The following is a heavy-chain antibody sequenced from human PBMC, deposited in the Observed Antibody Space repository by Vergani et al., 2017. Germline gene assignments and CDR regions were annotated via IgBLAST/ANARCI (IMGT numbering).Heavy chain of an antibody. CDR2: ISYDGSNK. D-gene: IGHD4-17*01. V-gene: IGHV3-30*18. Sequence: QVQLVESGGGVVQPGRSLRLSCAASGFTFSSYGMHWVRQAPGKGLEWVAVISYDGSNKYYADSVKGRFTISRDNSKNTLYLQMNSLRAEDTAVYYCAKDEPGDDYGDYGSSDYGMDVWGQGTTVTVSS. CDR3: AKDEPGDDYGDYGSSDYGMDV. CDR1: GFTFSSYG. J-gene: IGHJ6*02.